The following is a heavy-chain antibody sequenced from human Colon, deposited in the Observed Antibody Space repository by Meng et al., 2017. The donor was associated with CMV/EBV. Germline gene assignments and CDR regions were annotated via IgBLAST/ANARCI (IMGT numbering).Heavy chain of an antibody. CDR2: IIPILGIA. J-gene: IGHJ4*02. V-gene: IGHV1-69*02. CDR3: ATRLYPYSGYDSIEPAALDY. CDR1: GGTFSSYT. Sequence: SVKVSCKASGGTFSSYTISWVRQAPGQGLEWMGRIIPILGIANYAQKFQGRVTITADKSTSTAYMELSSLRSEDTAVYYCATRLYPYSGYDSIEPAALDYWGQGTLVT. D-gene: IGHD5-12*01.